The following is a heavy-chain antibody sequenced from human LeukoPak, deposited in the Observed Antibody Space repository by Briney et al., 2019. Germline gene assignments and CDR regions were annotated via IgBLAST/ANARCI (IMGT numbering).Heavy chain of an antibody. Sequence: GGSLRLSCAASGFTFNTYAMSWVRQPPGKGLEWVSAITNIGGSKWDADSVKGRFTIYRDNSENTLYLQMNSLRADDTAVYYCARKWFGYFDYWGQGTLVTVSS. J-gene: IGHJ4*02. CDR1: GFTFNTYA. CDR3: ARKWFGYFDY. D-gene: IGHD3-10*01. V-gene: IGHV3-23*01. CDR2: ITNIGGSK.